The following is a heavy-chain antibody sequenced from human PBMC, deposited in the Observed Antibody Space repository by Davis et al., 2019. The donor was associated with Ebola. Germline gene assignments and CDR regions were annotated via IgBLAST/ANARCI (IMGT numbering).Heavy chain of an antibody. CDR3: ARDQGILEWFMNDMDV. J-gene: IGHJ6*04. CDR1: GGSISSSSYY. D-gene: IGHD3-3*01. CDR2: IYYSGST. V-gene: IGHV4-39*07. Sequence: MPSETLSLTCTVSGGSISSSSYYWGWIRQPPGKGLEWIGSIYYSGSTYYSPSLKSRVTISVDTSKNQFSLRLSSVTAADTAVYYCARDQGILEWFMNDMDVWGKGTTVTVSS.